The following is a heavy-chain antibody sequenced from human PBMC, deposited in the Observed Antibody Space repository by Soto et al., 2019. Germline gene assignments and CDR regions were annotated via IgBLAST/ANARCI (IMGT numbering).Heavy chain of an antibody. J-gene: IGHJ6*02. CDR1: GCTFSSYW. CDR3: AIDSSGRTDYYYYGMDV. Sequence: GGSLRLXCAASGCTFSSYWMSWVRQAPGKGLEWVANIKQDGSEKYYVDSVKGRFTISRDNAKNSLYLQMNSLRAEDTAVYYCAIDSSGRTDYYYYGMDVWGQGTTVTVSS. CDR2: IKQDGSEK. D-gene: IGHD6-19*01. V-gene: IGHV3-7*05.